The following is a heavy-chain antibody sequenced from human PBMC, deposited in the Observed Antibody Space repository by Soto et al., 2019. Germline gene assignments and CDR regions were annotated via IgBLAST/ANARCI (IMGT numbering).Heavy chain of an antibody. CDR2: ISGSDDST. J-gene: IGHJ4*02. CDR1: GFTFSGYA. CDR3: AKRSSSYTFDY. D-gene: IGHD6-6*01. Sequence: GGSNRLSWAVSGFTFSGYAISWVRQAQGKGLEWVSVISGSDDSTYYADYVKGRFTISRDNSKNTLYLQMNSLRADDTAAYYCAKRSSSYTFDYWGQGTLVTVTS. V-gene: IGHV3-23*01.